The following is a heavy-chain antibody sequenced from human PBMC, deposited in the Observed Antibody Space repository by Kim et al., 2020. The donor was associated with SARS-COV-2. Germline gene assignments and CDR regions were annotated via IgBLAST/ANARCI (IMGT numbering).Heavy chain of an antibody. D-gene: IGHD1-26*01. CDR2: ISYDGSKK. CDR1: GFSFNTNG. CDR3: AKSFSGSYFGYDY. J-gene: IGHJ4*02. Sequence: GGSLRLSCAASGFSFNTNGLHWVRQSPGKGLGWGAVISYDGSKKYYVDSVKGRFTISRDNSKNTLYLQMNSLRIEDTAVYYCAKSFSGSYFGYDYWGQGTLVTVS. V-gene: IGHV3-30*18.